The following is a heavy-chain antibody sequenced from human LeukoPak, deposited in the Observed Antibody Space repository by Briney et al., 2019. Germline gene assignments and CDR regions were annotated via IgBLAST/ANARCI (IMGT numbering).Heavy chain of an antibody. Sequence: PSETLSLTCTVSGGSISSYYWSWIRQPAGKGLEWIGRFYSGGSTDYNPSLKSRVTISVDTSKNQFSLKLSSVTAADTAVYYCARHWFGAYREYFEYWGQGTLVTVSS. CDR2: FYSGGST. J-gene: IGHJ4*02. V-gene: IGHV4-4*07. CDR3: ARHWFGAYREYFEY. D-gene: IGHD3-10*01. CDR1: GGSISSYY.